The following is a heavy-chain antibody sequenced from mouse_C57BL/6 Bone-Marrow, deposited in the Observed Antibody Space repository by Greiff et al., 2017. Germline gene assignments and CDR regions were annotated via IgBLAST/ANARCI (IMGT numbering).Heavy chain of an antibody. J-gene: IGHJ1*03. CDR2: IRLKSDNYAT. D-gene: IGHD2-4*01. Sequence: EVQRVESGGGLVQPGGSMKLSCVASGFTFSNYWLNWVRQSPEKGLEWVAQIRLKSDNYATHYAESVKGRFTISRDDSKSSVYLQMNNLRAEDTGIYYCTDDYDEGWYFDVWGTGTTVTVSS. V-gene: IGHV6-3*01. CDR1: GFTFSNYW. CDR3: TDDYDEGWYFDV.